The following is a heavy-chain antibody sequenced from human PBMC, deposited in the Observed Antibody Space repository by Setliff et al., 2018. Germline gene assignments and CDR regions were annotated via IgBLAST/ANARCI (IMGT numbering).Heavy chain of an antibody. V-gene: IGHV4-34*01. CDR2: INHSGST. Sequence: PSETLSLTCAVYGASFSDTYWSWLRQPPGEGLEWIGEINHSGSTNYNPSLKSRVTISVDTSKNQFSLKLSSVTAADTAVYYCARLGQWRVLGFFDYWGQGALVTVSS. D-gene: IGHD6-19*01. J-gene: IGHJ4*02. CDR1: GASFSDTY. CDR3: ARLGQWRVLGFFDY.